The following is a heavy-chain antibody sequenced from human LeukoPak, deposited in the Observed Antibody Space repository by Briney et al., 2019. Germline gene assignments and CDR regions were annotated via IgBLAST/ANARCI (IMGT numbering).Heavy chain of an antibody. CDR2: ISSSGTTK. CDR1: GFIFSSYN. CDR3: ARRAYYDSSGYSFGH. Sequence: GGSLRLSCAASGFIFSSYNMNWVRQAPGKGLEWISCISSSGTTKYYADSVKGRFTISRDNAKNSLYLQMHSLRAEDTAVYYCARRAYYDSSGYSFGHWGQGTLVTVSS. J-gene: IGHJ4*02. V-gene: IGHV3-48*03. D-gene: IGHD3-22*01.